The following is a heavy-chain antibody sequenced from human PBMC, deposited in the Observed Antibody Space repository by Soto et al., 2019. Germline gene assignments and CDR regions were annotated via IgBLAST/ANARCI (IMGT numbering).Heavy chain of an antibody. CDR3: VHTQGRSSHVEY. V-gene: IGHV2-5*02. CDR1: GSSVSSSGVG. J-gene: IGHJ4*02. CDR2: IYWDDDK. Sequence: SGPTLVNPTQTLTLTCTLSGSSVSSSGVGVGWVRQPPGKALEWLALIYWDDDKRYSPSLKSRLTITKETSKTQVVLTMASVYPVDTATFFCVHTQGRSSHVEYWGQGMLGTVSS. D-gene: IGHD6-6*01.